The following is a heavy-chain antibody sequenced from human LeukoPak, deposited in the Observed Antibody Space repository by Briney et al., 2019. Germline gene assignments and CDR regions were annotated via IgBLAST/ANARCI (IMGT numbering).Heavy chain of an antibody. V-gene: IGHV3-23*01. CDR3: AKTQRDCSSTSCSRYFGMDV. J-gene: IGHJ6*02. Sequence: GGSLRLSCAASGFTFSSYALTWVRQAPGKGLEWVSAISGSSDSTLFADSVKGRFTISRDNSKNTLYLQTNSLRAEDTAVYYCAKTQRDCSSTSCSRYFGMDVWGQGTTVTVSS. CDR1: GFTFSSYA. D-gene: IGHD2-2*01. CDR2: ISGSSDST.